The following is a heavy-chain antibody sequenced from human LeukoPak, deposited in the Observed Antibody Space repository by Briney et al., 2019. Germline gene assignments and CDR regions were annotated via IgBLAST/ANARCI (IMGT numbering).Heavy chain of an antibody. J-gene: IGHJ4*02. V-gene: IGHV3-23*01. CDR2: ISGSGGST. D-gene: IGHD2-15*01. CDR3: ARVYCSGGSCSPFY. CDR1: GFTFSSYA. Sequence: PGGSLRLSCAASGFTFSSYAMSWVRQAPGKGLEWVSAISGSGGSTYYADSVKGRFTISRDNAKNSLYLQMNSLRAEDTAVYYCARVYCSGGSCSPFYWGQGTLVTVSS.